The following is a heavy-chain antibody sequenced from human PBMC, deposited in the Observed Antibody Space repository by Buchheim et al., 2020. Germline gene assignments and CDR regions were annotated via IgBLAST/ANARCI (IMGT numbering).Heavy chain of an antibody. V-gene: IGHV4-39*01. Sequence: QVQLQESGPGLLKPSETLSLTCTVSGGSISTTTYYWDWIRQSPGKGLEWIGNVHYTGTTYYNPSLKSLFTMSVDTSTNQFFLKLISVTAADTALYYCARHSDAYNFFDYWGQGTL. D-gene: IGHD5-24*01. J-gene: IGHJ4*02. CDR3: ARHSDAYNFFDY. CDR1: GGSISTTTYY. CDR2: VHYTGTT.